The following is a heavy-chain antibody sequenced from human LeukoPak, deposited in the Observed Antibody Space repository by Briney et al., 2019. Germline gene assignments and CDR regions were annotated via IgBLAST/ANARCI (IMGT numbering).Heavy chain of an antibody. CDR2: INPNSGGT. V-gene: IGHV1-2*06. D-gene: IGHD3-3*01. CDR1: GDTFSSYA. CDR3: ARGAPGGLRFLEWLLGY. Sequence: GASVKVSCKASGDTFSSYAISWVRQAPGQGLEWMGRINPNSGGTNYAQKSQGRVTMTRDTSTSTVYMELSSLRSEDTAVYYCARGAPGGLRFLEWLLGYWGQGTLVTVSS. J-gene: IGHJ4*02.